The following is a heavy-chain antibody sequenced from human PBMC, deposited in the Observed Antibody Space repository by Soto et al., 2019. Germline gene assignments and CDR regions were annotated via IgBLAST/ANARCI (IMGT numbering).Heavy chain of an antibody. CDR2: ISYDGTNK. CDR3: AKGLGWRVLGDVFDI. D-gene: IGHD3-16*01. CDR1: GITFSSYG. J-gene: IGHJ3*02. V-gene: IGHV3-30*18. Sequence: QVQLVESGGGVVQPGRSLRLSCAASGITFSSYGMHWVRQAPGKGLEWVAVISYDGTNKYYGDSVKGRFSISRDNSKNTLYLQMNSLRAEDTAAYYCAKGLGWRVLGDVFDIWGQGTMVTVSS.